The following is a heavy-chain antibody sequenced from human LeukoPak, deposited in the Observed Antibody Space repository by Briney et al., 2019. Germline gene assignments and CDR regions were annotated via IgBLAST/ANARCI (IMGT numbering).Heavy chain of an antibody. D-gene: IGHD6-13*01. CDR2: FDPEDGET. V-gene: IGHV1-24*01. CDR3: AHSIAAAVNFDP. Sequence: ASVKVSCKVSGYTLTELSMHWVRQAPGKGLEWMGGFDPEDGETIYAQKFQGGVTITADESTSTAYMELSSLRSEDTAVYYCAHSIAAAVNFDPWGQGTLVTVSS. CDR1: GYTLTELS. J-gene: IGHJ5*02.